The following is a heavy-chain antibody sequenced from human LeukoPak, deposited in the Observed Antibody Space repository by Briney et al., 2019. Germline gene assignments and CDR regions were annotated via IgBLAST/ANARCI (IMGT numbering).Heavy chain of an antibody. D-gene: IGHD5-12*01. V-gene: IGHV3-23*01. Sequence: GGSLRLSCAASGFTFSSYSMSWVRQAPGKGLEWVSAISSSGGNTYYADSVKGRFTISRDNSKNTLYLQMSSLRVEDTAIYYCVKDRPTWPIDYWGLGTQVTVSS. J-gene: IGHJ4*02. CDR2: ISSSGGNT. CDR1: GFTFSSYS. CDR3: VKDRPTWPIDY.